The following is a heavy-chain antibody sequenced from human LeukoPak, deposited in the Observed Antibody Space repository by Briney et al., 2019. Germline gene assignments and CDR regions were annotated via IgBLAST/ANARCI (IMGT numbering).Heavy chain of an antibody. CDR2: INPNSGGT. D-gene: IGHD3-10*01. V-gene: IGHV1-2*02. J-gene: IGHJ4*02. CDR1: GCTFTGYY. Sequence: ASVKVSCKASGCTFTGYYMHGVRQAPGQGLEWMGWINPNSGGTNYAQKFQGRVTMTRDTSISTAYMELSRLRSDDTAVYYCARSMVRGVIIGMDWGQGTLVTVSS. CDR3: ARSMVRGVIIGMD.